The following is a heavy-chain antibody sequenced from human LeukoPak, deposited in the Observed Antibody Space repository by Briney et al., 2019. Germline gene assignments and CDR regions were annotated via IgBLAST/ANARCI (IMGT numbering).Heavy chain of an antibody. J-gene: IGHJ6*02. V-gene: IGHV3-23*01. CDR1: GFTFSSYA. D-gene: IGHD3-10*01. Sequence: GGSLRLSCAASGFTFSSYAMSWVRQAPGKGLEWVSAVTASAGNTYYADSVKGRFTISRDNSKNTLYLQVNSLRAEDTAVYYCAKGDYYGSGSFFKNGMDVWAKGPRSPSP. CDR2: VTASAGNT. CDR3: AKGDYYGSGSFFKNGMDV.